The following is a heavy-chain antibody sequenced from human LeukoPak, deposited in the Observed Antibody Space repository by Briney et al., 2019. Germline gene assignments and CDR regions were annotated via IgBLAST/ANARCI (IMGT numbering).Heavy chain of an antibody. D-gene: IGHD1-14*01. CDR3: ARGKHYRSFYNGLDV. Sequence: GGSLRLSCAGSGFTFGGYGMHWFRQTPGKGLEWVAVIAYDGSRAFYADSVKGRFTISRDNSKSTLYLQMDSLSPEDTAVFYCARGKHYRSFYNGLDVWGQGTTATVSS. J-gene: IGHJ6*02. V-gene: IGHV3-30*02. CDR2: IAYDGSRA. CDR1: GFTFGGYG.